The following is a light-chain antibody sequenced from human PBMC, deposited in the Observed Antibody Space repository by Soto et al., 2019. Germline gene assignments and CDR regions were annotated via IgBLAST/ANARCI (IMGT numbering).Light chain of an antibody. Sequence: EIVMTQSTATLSASPGESAPLSCRASQSVRSNLAWYQQKPGQAPRLLIYSASTRATGIPARFSGSGSGTVFTLTISRLEPEDFAVYYCQQRSNWPWTFGQGTKVDIK. V-gene: IGKV3-15*01. J-gene: IGKJ1*01. CDR2: SAS. CDR3: QQRSNWPWT. CDR1: QSVRSN.